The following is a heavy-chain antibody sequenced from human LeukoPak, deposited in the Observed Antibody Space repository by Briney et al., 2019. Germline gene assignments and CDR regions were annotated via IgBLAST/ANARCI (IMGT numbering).Heavy chain of an antibody. V-gene: IGHV4-39*01. CDR1: GGSISSSSYY. D-gene: IGHD1-14*01. CDR2: FYYSGNT. J-gene: IGHJ2*01. Sequence: SETLSLTCTVSGGSISSSSYYWTWIRQPPGKGLEWIGSFYYSGNTYYSPSPKSRVTISVDTSKNQFSLRLTSVTAADTAVYYCARSGIAYTFWYFNLWGRGSLVTVSS. CDR3: ARSGIAYTFWYFNL.